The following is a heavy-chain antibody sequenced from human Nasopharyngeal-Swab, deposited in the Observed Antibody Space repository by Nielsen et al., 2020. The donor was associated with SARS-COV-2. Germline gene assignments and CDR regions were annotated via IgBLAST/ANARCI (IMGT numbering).Heavy chain of an antibody. CDR3: GRISPHDFHIDY. J-gene: IGHJ4*02. D-gene: IGHD2-21*02. Sequence: SDPTLVTPTQTLTLTCTFSGFSLSTGGMCVTWVRQPPGTAVKWLALSEWGDDKYYSTSLKTRLTISKDTSNNQVVLTMANMDPGDTATYYCGRISPHDFHIDYWGQRTLVTASS. CDR1: GFSLSTGGMC. CDR2: SEWGDDK. V-gene: IGHV2-70*20.